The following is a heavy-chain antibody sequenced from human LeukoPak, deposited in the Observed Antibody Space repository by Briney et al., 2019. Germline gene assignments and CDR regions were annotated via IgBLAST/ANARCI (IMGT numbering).Heavy chain of an antibody. Sequence: ASVKVSCKASGYTFTSYDINWVRQATGQGLEWMGWMNPNSGNTGYAQKFQGRVTITRNTSISTAYMELSSLISEDTAVYYCARGWRSSENWFDPWGQGTLVTVSS. CDR3: ARGWRSSENWFDP. CDR2: MNPNSGNT. V-gene: IGHV1-8*01. CDR1: GYTFTSYD. J-gene: IGHJ5*02. D-gene: IGHD6-6*01.